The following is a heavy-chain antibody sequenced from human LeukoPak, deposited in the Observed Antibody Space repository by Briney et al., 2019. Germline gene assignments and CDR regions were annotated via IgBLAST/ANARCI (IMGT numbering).Heavy chain of an antibody. D-gene: IGHD1-26*01. CDR1: GFTFSSYA. CDR2: ISGSGGAT. V-gene: IGHV3-23*01. CDR3: AKEMGATRPFDS. J-gene: IGHJ4*02. Sequence: GGSLRLSCAASGFTFSSYAMSWVRQAPGKGLEWVSVISGSGGATYYADSVKGRFTISRDNSKNTLYLQMNSLRAEDTAVFYCAKEMGATRPFDSWGQGTLVTVSS.